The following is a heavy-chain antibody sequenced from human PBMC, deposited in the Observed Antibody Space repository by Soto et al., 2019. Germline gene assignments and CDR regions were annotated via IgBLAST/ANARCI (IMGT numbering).Heavy chain of an antibody. Sequence: GGSLRLSCAASGFTFSSYGMHWVRQAPGKGLEWVAVISYDGSNKYYADSVKGRFTISRDNSKNTLYLQMNSLRAEDTAVYYCEKEKENYYDSSGYYLGRRNDAFDIWGQGTMVTVSS. J-gene: IGHJ3*02. CDR1: GFTFSSYG. V-gene: IGHV3-30*18. CDR3: EKEKENYYDSSGYYLGRRNDAFDI. CDR2: ISYDGSNK. D-gene: IGHD3-22*01.